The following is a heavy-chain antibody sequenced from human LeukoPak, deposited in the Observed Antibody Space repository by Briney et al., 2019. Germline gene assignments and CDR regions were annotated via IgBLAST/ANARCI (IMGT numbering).Heavy chain of an antibody. Sequence: GGSLRLSCAASGFTCDDHAMHWVRQTPGKGLEWVSLISWDGGTTSYADSVKGRFTISRDNTKNSLYLQMNSLSPDDIALYYCVKDKGYLVATGIFDYWGQGSLVTVSS. CDR3: VKDKGYLVATGIFDY. V-gene: IGHV3-43D*04. J-gene: IGHJ4*02. CDR2: ISWDGGTT. CDR1: GFTCDDHA. D-gene: IGHD1-1*01.